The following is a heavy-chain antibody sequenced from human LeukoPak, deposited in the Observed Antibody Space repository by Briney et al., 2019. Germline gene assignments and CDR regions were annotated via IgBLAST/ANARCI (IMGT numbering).Heavy chain of an antibody. V-gene: IGHV3-66*01. Sequence: GGSLRLSCAASGFTVNNEYMYWVRQAPGRGLECVSLIYADGRTFYTDSVRGRFTISRDNYRNTVDLQMNRLRAEDTAVYFCVRSVFSWGQGTRVTVSS. CDR3: VRSVFS. CDR2: IYADGRT. D-gene: IGHD2-8*01. J-gene: IGHJ5*02. CDR1: GFTVNNEY.